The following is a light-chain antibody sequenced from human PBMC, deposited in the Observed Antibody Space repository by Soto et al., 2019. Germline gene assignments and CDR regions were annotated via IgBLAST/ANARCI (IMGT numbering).Light chain of an antibody. CDR3: QQYGSSPPT. CDR1: QSVSSNY. V-gene: IGKV3-20*01. J-gene: IGKJ2*01. Sequence: EIVLTQSPGTLSLSPGERATLSCRASQSVSSNYLGWYQQKPGQAPRLLIFGASSRGAGIPDRFSGRGSGTDVTLTISRLEPEDFAVYYCQQYGSSPPTFGQGTKLEIK. CDR2: GAS.